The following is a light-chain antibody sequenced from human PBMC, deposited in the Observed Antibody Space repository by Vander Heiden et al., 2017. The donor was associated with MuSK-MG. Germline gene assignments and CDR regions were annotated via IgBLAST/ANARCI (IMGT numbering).Light chain of an antibody. CDR2: DVS. J-gene: IGLJ1*01. CDR1: SSDVGGYNY. Sequence: QSALTQPASVSGSPGQSITISCTGTSSDVGGYNYVSWYQQHPGKAPKLMIYDVSYRPSGVSNRFSGSKSGNTASLTISGLQAEDEADDYCSSYTTSSTQVFGSGTKVTVL. V-gene: IGLV2-14*03. CDR3: SSYTTSSTQV.